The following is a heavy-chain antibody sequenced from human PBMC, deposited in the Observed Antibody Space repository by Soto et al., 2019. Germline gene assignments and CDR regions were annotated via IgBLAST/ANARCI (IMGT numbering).Heavy chain of an antibody. Sequence: SVKVSCKACGGTFSSYAISWVRQAPGQGLEWMGGIIPIFGTANYAQKFQGRVTITADESTSTAYMEMSSLRSEDTAVYYCARYCSSTSCYGWLYLDLWGRGTLVTVSS. D-gene: IGHD2-2*01. CDR3: ARYCSSTSCYGWLYLDL. CDR1: GGTFSSYA. J-gene: IGHJ2*01. CDR2: IIPIFGTA. V-gene: IGHV1-69*13.